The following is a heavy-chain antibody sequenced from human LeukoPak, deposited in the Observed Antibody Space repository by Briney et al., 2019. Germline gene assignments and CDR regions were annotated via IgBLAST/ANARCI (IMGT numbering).Heavy chain of an antibody. CDR1: GYTFTNYG. CDR3: ARCGLWELWRSGGGPFGP. J-gene: IGHJ5*02. CDR2: ISTYNAYT. D-gene: IGHD2-15*01. Sequence: ASVKVSCKASGYTFTNYGITWVRQAPGQGLEWMGWISTYNAYTNYAQKFQGRVTMTTDTSTSTAYMELRSLRSDDTAIYYCARCGLWELWRSGGGPFGPRGQGTLVTVSS. V-gene: IGHV1-18*01.